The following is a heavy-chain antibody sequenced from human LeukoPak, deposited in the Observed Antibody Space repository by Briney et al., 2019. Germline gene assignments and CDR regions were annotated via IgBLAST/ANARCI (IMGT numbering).Heavy chain of an antibody. D-gene: IGHD3/OR15-3a*01. J-gene: IGHJ4*02. V-gene: IGHV3-30*18. CDR1: GFTFSSYG. CDR2: ISYDETNK. Sequence: GGSLRLSCVASGFTFSSYGMHWVRQVPGKGLEWVAVISYDETNKHYGDSVKGRFTISRDNSKNTLYLQMNSLRPEDTAVYYCAKVESGLMIWGITAGGSLDCWGQGTLVTVSS. CDR3: AKVESGLMIWGITAGGSLDC.